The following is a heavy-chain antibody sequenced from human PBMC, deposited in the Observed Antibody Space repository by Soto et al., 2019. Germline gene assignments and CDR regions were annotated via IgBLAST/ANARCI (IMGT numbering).Heavy chain of an antibody. CDR2: ISAYNGNT. D-gene: IGHD6-6*01. CDR3: AREEYSSSEYWFDP. Sequence: ASLKVSCKASGYTFTIYGISWVRQAPGQGLEWMGWISAYNGNTNYAQKLQGRVTMTTDTSTSTAYMELRSLRSDDTAVYYCAREEYSSSEYWFDPWGQGTLVTV. V-gene: IGHV1-18*01. J-gene: IGHJ5*02. CDR1: GYTFTIYG.